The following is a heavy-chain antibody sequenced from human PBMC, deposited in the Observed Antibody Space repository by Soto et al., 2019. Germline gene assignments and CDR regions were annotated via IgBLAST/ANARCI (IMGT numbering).Heavy chain of an antibody. CDR1: GFTFSSYA. V-gene: IGHV3-23*01. D-gene: IGHD3-10*01. Sequence: LRLSCAASGFTFSSYAMSWVRQAPGKGLEWVSAISGSGGSTYYADSVTGRFTISRDNSKNTLYLQMNSLRAEDTAVYYCANQKTGGQGFPVPFDYWGQGTLVTVSS. J-gene: IGHJ4*02. CDR2: ISGSGGST. CDR3: ANQKTGGQGFPVPFDY.